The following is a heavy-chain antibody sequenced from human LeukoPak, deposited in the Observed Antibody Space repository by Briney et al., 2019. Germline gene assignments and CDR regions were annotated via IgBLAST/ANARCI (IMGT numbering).Heavy chain of an antibody. Sequence: PGGSLRLSCAASGFTFSSYEMNWVRQAPGKGLEWVSYISSSGSTIYYADSVKGRFTISRDNAKNSLYLQMNSLRAEDTAVYYCARQYSSSWYAFDYWGQGTLVTVSS. CDR1: GFTFSSYE. V-gene: IGHV3-48*03. D-gene: IGHD6-13*01. J-gene: IGHJ4*02. CDR3: ARQYSSSWYAFDY. CDR2: ISSSGSTI.